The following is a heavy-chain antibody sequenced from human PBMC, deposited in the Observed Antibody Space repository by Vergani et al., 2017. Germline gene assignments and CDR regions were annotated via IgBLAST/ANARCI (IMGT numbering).Heavy chain of an antibody. CDR3: AKDLIAVAGTGSRIFDY. V-gene: IGHV3-23*01. CDR1: GFTFSSYA. J-gene: IGHJ4*02. D-gene: IGHD6-19*01. CDR2: ISGSGGST. Sequence: EVQLLESGGGLVQPGGSLRLSCAASGFTFSSYAMSWVRQAPGKGLEWVSAISGSGGSTYYADSVKGRFTISRDNSMNTLYLQMNSLRAEDTAVYYCAKDLIAVAGTGSRIFDYWGQGTLVTVSS.